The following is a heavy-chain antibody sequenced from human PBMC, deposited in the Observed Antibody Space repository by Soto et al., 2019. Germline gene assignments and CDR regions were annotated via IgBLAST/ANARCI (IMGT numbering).Heavy chain of an antibody. V-gene: IGHV1-69*01. J-gene: IGHJ6*02. CDR2: IIRIFSTS. Sequence: QVQLVQAGAEVKKPGSSVKVSCKASGGTFSSYAISWVRQAPGQGLEWMGGIIRIFSTSNSAQKFQGRVTITADESTSTAYMELSSLRSEDTAVYYCARDSPIARMDVWGQGTTVTVSS. CDR3: ARDSPIARMDV. D-gene: IGHD6-13*01. CDR1: GGTFSSYA.